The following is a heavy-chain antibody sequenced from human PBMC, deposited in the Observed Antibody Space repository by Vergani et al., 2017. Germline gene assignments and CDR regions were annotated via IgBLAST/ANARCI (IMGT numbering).Heavy chain of an antibody. CDR1: GFTFGKSW. CDR3: AKLDYFRPDI. J-gene: IGHJ4*02. Sequence: EVQLVESGGDLVQPGRSLRLSCTASGFTFGKSWMGWVRQPPGKGLEWVANINDDEKEKYYVDSMKGRFAVSRDNARNFLFLQMNSLRVEDTAVYYCAKLDYFRPDIWGQGALVTVSS. V-gene: IGHV3-7*01. CDR2: INDDEKEK. D-gene: IGHD2/OR15-2a*01.